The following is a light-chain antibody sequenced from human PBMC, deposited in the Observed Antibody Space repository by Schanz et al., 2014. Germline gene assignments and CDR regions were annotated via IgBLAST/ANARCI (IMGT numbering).Light chain of an antibody. CDR1: SSDVGGYNS. CDR2: DVS. J-gene: IGLJ3*02. V-gene: IGLV2-14*01. Sequence: QSALTQPPSASGSPGQSVTISCTGTSSDVGGYNSVSWYQQHPGKAPKLMINDVSNRPSGVSNRFSGSKSGNTASLTISGLQAEDEADYYCSSHTTDTTWLFGGGTKLTVL. CDR3: SSHTTDTTWL.